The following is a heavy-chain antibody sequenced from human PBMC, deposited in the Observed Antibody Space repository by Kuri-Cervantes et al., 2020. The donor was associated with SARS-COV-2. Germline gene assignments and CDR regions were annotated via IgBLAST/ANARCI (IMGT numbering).Heavy chain of an antibody. J-gene: IGHJ4*02. Sequence: GSLRLSCAVYGGSFSGYYWSWIRQTPGKGLEWIGEINQSGDTHYNPSLESRATISVGTSKNQFYLKLSPMTAADTAAYYRARGGSAWYIDYWGQGTLVTVSS. CDR2: INQSGDT. D-gene: IGHD6-19*01. V-gene: IGHV4-34*01. CDR1: GGSFSGYY. CDR3: ARGGSAWYIDY.